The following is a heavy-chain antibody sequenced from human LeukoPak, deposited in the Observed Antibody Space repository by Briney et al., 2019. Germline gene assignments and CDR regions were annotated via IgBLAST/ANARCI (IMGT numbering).Heavy chain of an antibody. CDR3: AGDHNYYSGSETYFVDWFDP. J-gene: IGHJ5*02. CDR1: GFTFSSYW. V-gene: IGHV3-30*03. Sequence: GGSLRLSCAASGFTFSSYWMSWVRLTPGKGLEWVAYISYDGTTKYYADSVRGRFTISRDNSKSTLFLHMDSLRADDTALYYCAGDHNYYSGSETYFVDWFDPWGQGTLVTVSS. CDR2: ISYDGTTK. D-gene: IGHD3-10*01.